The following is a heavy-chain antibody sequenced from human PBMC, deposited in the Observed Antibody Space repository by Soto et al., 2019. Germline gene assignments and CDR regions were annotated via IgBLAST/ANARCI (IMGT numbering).Heavy chain of an antibody. J-gene: IGHJ3*02. CDR2: FDPEDGET. CDR1: GYTLTELS. D-gene: IGHD2-2*01. Sequence: ASVKVSCKVSGYTLTELSMHWVRQAPGKGLEWMGGFDPEDGETIYAQKFQGRVTMTEDTSTDTAYMELSSLRSEDTAVYYCATTKTVGVKADIEDDAFDIWGQRTMVTVSS. CDR3: ATTKTVGVKADIEDDAFDI. V-gene: IGHV1-24*01.